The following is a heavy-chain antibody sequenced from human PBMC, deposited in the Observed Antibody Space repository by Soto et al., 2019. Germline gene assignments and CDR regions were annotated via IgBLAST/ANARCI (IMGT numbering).Heavy chain of an antibody. CDR3: ARGLYCSSTSCSSAEYFQH. D-gene: IGHD2-2*01. Sequence: SETRPDTCTVSGGILSSYCWSWIRQPLGKGLEWIGYIYYSGSTNYNPSLKSRVTISVDTSKNQFSLKLSSVTAADTAVYYCARGLYCSSTSCSSAEYFQHWGQGTLVTVS. V-gene: IGHV4-59*08. J-gene: IGHJ1*01. CDR2: IYYSGST. CDR1: GGILSSYC.